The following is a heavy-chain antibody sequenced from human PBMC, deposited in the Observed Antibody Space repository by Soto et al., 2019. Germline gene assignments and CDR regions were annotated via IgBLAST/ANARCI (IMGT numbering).Heavy chain of an antibody. CDR1: GYNFTSYA. J-gene: IGHJ4*02. CDR2: INAGNGNT. D-gene: IGHD3-9*01. CDR3: GSGYYAILTCYPPFDY. Sequence: AAVKIACKASGYNFTSYAMHGGRQAPGQRHEGMGWINAGNGNTKYSQKFQGRVTITRDTYASTAYMELSSLRSEETEEYYCGSGYYAILTCYPPFDYWGQGTLVTVSS. V-gene: IGHV1-3*01.